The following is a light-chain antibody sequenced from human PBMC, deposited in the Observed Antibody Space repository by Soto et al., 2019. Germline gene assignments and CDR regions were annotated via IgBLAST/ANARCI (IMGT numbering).Light chain of an antibody. CDR3: QHYYSYPWT. Sequence: AIRMTQSPSSLSASTGDRVTITCRASQGVSGSVAWYQQKPGEAPKLLIYAASTMQSGVPSRFSGSGSGTDFTLTISCLQSEDFATYYCQHYYSYPWTFGQGTKV. CDR1: QGVSGS. CDR2: AAS. J-gene: IGKJ1*01. V-gene: IGKV1-8*01.